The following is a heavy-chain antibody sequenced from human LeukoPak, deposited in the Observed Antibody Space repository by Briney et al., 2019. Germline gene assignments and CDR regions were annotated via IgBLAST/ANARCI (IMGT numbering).Heavy chain of an antibody. V-gene: IGHV4-59*08. CDR1: GGSISSHY. J-gene: IGHJ4*02. D-gene: IGHD3-10*01. Sequence: PSETLSLTCTVSGGSISSHYCSWIRQPAGKGLEWIGYIYYSGTTNYNPSLKSRVTISVDTSKNQFSLKLNSVTATDTAVYYCARHYGPWGQGTLVTVSS. CDR3: ARHYGP. CDR2: IYYSGTT.